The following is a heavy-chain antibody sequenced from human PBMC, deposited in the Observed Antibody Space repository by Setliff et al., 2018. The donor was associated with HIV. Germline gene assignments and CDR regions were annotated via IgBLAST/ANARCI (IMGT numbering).Heavy chain of an antibody. V-gene: IGHV1-8*02. CDR1: GYTFSNYD. CDR3: ARARRDSYDRGRRNHYYIDV. D-gene: IGHD3-22*01. J-gene: IGHJ6*03. Sequence: ASVKVSCKPSGYTFSNYDINWVRQAAGQGLEWMGWMNPDSRNTGYAQRFEGRVTLTWDTSISTAYMELNNLKFEDTAVYYCARARRDSYDRGRRNHYYIDVWGKGTTVTVSS. CDR2: MNPDSRNT.